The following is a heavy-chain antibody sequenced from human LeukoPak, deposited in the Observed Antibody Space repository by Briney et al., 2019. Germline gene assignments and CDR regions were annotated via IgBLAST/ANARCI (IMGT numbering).Heavy chain of an antibody. D-gene: IGHD4-11*01. CDR1: GGPFSGYY. CDR3: ARGGHSNHDPFDY. J-gene: IGHJ4*02. CDR2: ISQFGST. Sequence: SETLSLTCDVLGGPFSGYYWSWIRQPPGRGLEWIGEISQFGSTDYNPSLKSRVTISVDTSGGRFSLKMTSVTAADSAVYYCARGGHSNHDPFDYWGQGTLVTVSS. V-gene: IGHV4-34*01.